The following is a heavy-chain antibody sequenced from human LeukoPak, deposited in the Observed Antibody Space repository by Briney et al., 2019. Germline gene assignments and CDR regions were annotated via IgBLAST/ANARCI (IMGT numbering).Heavy chain of an antibody. CDR1: GGTFSSYA. D-gene: IGHD6-6*01. CDR3: ARGISSSSSFDY. J-gene: IGHJ4*02. Sequence: SVKVSCKASGGTFSSYAISWVRQARGQGLEWMGWIIPIFGTANYAQKFQGRVTITADESTSTAYMELSSLRSEDTAVYYCARGISSSSSFDYWGQGTLVTVSS. V-gene: IGHV1-69*13. CDR2: IIPIFGTA.